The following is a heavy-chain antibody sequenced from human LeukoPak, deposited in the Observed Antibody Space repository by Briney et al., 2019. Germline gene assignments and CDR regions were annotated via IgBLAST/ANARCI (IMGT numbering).Heavy chain of an antibody. Sequence: GGSLRLSCAASGFSFRSYWMNWVSQAQGKGLVWVSRIDSDGRSTTYADSVKGRFTISRDTAKNTLFLQMNRLRVEDTAVYYCTRGGLWFGAFLDYWGQGTRVTVSS. CDR3: TRGGLWFGAFLDY. CDR1: GFSFRSYW. D-gene: IGHD3-10*01. J-gene: IGHJ4*02. V-gene: IGHV3-74*01. CDR2: IDSDGRST.